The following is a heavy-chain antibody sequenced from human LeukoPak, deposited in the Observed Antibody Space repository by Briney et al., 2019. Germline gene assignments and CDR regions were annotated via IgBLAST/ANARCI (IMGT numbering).Heavy chain of an antibody. J-gene: IGHJ4*02. D-gene: IGHD6-6*01. CDR1: GGSISSYY. Sequence: PSETLSLTCTVSGGSISSYYWGWIRQPPGKGLEWIGYIYYSGSTNYNPSLKSRVTISVDTSKNQFSLKLSSVTAADTAVYYCARHEEYSSSWYYFDYWGQGTLVTVSS. CDR3: ARHEEYSSSWYYFDY. CDR2: IYYSGST. V-gene: IGHV4-59*08.